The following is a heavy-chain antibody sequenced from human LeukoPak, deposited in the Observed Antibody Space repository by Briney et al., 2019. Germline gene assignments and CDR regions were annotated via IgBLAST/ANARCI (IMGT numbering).Heavy chain of an antibody. CDR2: INSDGSST. Sequence: GGSLRLSCAASGFTFSSYWMHWVRQAPGKGLVWVSRINSDGSSTSYADSVKGRFTISRDNAKNTLYLQMNSLRAEDTAVYYCARVGIDYLASYHFDFWGQGTLVTVSS. CDR3: ARVGIDYLASYHFDF. D-gene: IGHD2/OR15-2a*01. V-gene: IGHV3-74*01. CDR1: GFTFSSYW. J-gene: IGHJ4*02.